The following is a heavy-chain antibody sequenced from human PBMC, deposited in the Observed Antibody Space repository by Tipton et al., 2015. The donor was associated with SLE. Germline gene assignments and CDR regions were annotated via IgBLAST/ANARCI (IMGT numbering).Heavy chain of an antibody. CDR3: ARDRDYYDSSGLFDP. D-gene: IGHD3-22*01. V-gene: IGHV4-61*01. J-gene: IGHJ5*02. Sequence: TLSLTCTVSGGSVSSGSYYWSWIRQPPGKGLEWIGYIYYSGSTNYNPPLKSRVTISVDTSKNQFSLKLSSVTAADTAVYYCARDRDYYDSSGLFDPWGQGTLVTVSS. CDR1: GGSVSSGSYY. CDR2: IYYSGST.